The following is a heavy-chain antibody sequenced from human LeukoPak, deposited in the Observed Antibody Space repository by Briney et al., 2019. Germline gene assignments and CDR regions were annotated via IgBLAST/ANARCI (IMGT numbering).Heavy chain of an antibody. CDR2: MYDSGTT. Sequence: SETLSLTCTVSGGSISGHYWTWIRQPPGKGLECLGYMYDSGTTNYNPSLKSRVTNSQSTPRKQFSLRLTSAADAHQGVYFFWRGSRRVVPYPKKGDHYYMDGCGKGTTVIAS. CDR1: GGSISGHY. V-gene: IGHV4-59*11. D-gene: IGHD2-2*01. CDR3: WRGSRRVVPYPKKGDHYYMDG. J-gene: IGHJ6*03.